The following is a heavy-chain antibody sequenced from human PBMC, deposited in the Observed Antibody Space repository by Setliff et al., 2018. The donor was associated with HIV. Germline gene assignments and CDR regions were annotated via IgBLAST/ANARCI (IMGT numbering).Heavy chain of an antibody. Sequence: SETLSLTCAVYGWSFSGHQWSWIRQPPGEGLEWIGEINQSGDTNYKPSLKSRVTIFVDTSKTQFYLKLRSVTASDTAVYYCARYTSKVDWFDPWGQGTLVTVSS. D-gene: IGHD2-2*02. J-gene: IGHJ5*02. V-gene: IGHV4-34*01. CDR2: INQSGDT. CDR1: GWSFSGHQ. CDR3: ARYTSKVDWFDP.